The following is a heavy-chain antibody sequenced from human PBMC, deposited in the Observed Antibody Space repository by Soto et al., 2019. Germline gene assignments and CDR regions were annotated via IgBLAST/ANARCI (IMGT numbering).Heavy chain of an antibody. J-gene: IGHJ5*02. V-gene: IGHV1-2*02. D-gene: IGHD2-2*01. CDR1: GYTFTGYY. CDR2: INPNSGGT. CDR3: ARGHCSSTSCYWFSWFDP. Sequence: VASVKVSCKASGYTFTGYYMHWVRQAPGQGLEWMGWINPNSGGTNYAQKFQGRVTMTRDTSISTAYMELSRLRSDDTAVYYCARGHCSSTSCYWFSWFDPWGQVSLITVSS.